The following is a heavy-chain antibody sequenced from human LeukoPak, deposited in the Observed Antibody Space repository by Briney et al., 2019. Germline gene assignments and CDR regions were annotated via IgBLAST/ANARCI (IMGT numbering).Heavy chain of an antibody. Sequence: GGSLRLSGAASGFTFSSYGMHWVRQAPGKGLEWVAFIRYDGSNKYYADSVKGRFTISRDNSKNTLYLQMNSLRAEDTAVYYCARNSYDGSTFDYWGQGTLVTVSS. CDR3: ARNSYDGSTFDY. J-gene: IGHJ4*02. CDR1: GFTFSSYG. CDR2: IRYDGSNK. V-gene: IGHV3-30*02. D-gene: IGHD5-18*01.